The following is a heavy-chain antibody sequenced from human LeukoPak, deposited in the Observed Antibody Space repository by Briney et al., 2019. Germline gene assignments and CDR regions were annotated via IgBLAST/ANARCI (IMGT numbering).Heavy chain of an antibody. J-gene: IGHJ6*02. CDR1: GFTFSSYS. Sequence: GGSLRLSCAASGFTFSSYSMNWVRQAPGKGLEWVSSISSSSSYIYYADSVKGRFTISRDNAKNSLYLQMNSLRAEDTAVYYCASNKVRGVIILGYYYGMDVWGQGTTVTVSS. V-gene: IGHV3-21*01. CDR3: ASNKVRGVIILGYYYGMDV. D-gene: IGHD3-10*01. CDR2: ISSSSSYI.